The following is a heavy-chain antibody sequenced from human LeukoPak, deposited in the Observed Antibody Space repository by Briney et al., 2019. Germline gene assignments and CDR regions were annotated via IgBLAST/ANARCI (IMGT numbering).Heavy chain of an antibody. J-gene: IGHJ4*02. CDR3: ARGRLAYDILTGYTYYFDY. Sequence: PSETLSLTCTVSGGSISSYYWSWIRQPPGKGLEWIGYIYYSGSTNYNPSLKSRVTISVDTSKNQFSLKLSSVTAADTAVYYCARGRLAYDILTGYTYYFDYWGQGTLVTVSS. CDR1: GGSISSYY. CDR2: IYYSGST. D-gene: IGHD3-9*01. V-gene: IGHV4-59*01.